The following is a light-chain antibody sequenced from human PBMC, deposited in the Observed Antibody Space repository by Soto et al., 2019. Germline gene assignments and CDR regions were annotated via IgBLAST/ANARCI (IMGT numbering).Light chain of an antibody. Sequence: EIVLTQSPATLSLSPGERATLSCRASQSVSRYLAWYQQKPGQAPRLLIYDASNRATGITARFSGSGSGTDVTLTISSLEHEDFAVYYYQQRSNWPPITFGQGTRLEIK. CDR1: QSVSRY. V-gene: IGKV3-11*01. J-gene: IGKJ5*01. CDR3: QQRSNWPPIT. CDR2: DAS.